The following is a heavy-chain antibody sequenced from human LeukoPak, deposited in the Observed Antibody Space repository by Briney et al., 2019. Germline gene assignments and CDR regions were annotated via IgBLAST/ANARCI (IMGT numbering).Heavy chain of an antibody. D-gene: IGHD4-11*01. V-gene: IGHV4-39*07. Sequence: SETLSLTCTVSGGSISSSSYYWGWIRQPPGKGLEWIGSIYYSGSTYYNPSLKSRITISVDTSKNQFSLKLSSVTAADTAVYYCARVTVTTPGDYYGMDVWGQGTTVTVSS. J-gene: IGHJ6*02. CDR3: ARVTVTTPGDYYGMDV. CDR2: IYYSGST. CDR1: GGSISSSSYY.